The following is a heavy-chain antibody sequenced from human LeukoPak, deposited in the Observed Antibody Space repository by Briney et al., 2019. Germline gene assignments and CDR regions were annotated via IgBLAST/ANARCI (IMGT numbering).Heavy chain of an antibody. J-gene: IGHJ4*02. CDR2: IYYSGST. Sequence: SESLSLTCTVSGGSVSSGSYYWSWIRQPPGKGLEWIGYIYYSGSTNYNPSLKSRVTISVDTSKNQFSLKLSSVTAADTAVYYCARGTDSSSSSLLFDYWGQGTLVTVSS. D-gene: IGHD6-13*01. CDR3: ARGTDSSSSSLLFDY. V-gene: IGHV4-61*01. CDR1: GGSVSSGSYY.